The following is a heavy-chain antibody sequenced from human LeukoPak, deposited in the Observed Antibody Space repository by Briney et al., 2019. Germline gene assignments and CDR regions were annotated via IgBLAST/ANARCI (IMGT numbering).Heavy chain of an antibody. CDR2: IIPIFGTA. D-gene: IGHD2-15*01. Sequence: SVKVSCKASGGTFSSYAISWVRQAPGQGLEWMGGIIPIFGTANYAQKFQGRVTITADESTSTAYMELSSLRSEDTAVYYCARDPAVVAATYYYGMDVWGKGTAVTVSS. J-gene: IGHJ6*04. V-gene: IGHV1-69*13. CDR3: ARDPAVVAATYYYGMDV. CDR1: GGTFSSYA.